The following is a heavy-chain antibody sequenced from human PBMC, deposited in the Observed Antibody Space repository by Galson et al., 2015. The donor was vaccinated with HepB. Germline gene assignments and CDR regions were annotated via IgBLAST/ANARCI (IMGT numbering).Heavy chain of an antibody. CDR1: GFTFSSYA. Sequence: SLRLSCAASGFTFSSYAMSWVRQAPGEGLEWVSVISGSGGRTYYADSVKGRFTISRDNSKNTLYLQMNSLRAEDTAVYYCAKDPQRGIFVWGQGTLVTVSS. D-gene: IGHD2-15*01. CDR2: ISGSGGRT. V-gene: IGHV3-23*01. CDR3: AKDPQRGIFV. J-gene: IGHJ4*02.